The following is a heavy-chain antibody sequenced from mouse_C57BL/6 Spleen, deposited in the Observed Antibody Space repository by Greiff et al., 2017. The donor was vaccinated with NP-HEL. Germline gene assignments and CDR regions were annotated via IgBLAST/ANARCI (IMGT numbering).Heavy chain of an antibody. J-gene: IGHJ3*01. CDR1: GYTFTDYY. Sequence: EVQLQQSGPELVKPGASVKISCKASGYTFTDYYMNWVKQSHGKSLEWIGDINPNNGGTSYNQKFKGKATLTVDKSSSTAYMELRSLTSEDSAVYYCARRIYYGYDVPFAYGGQGTLVTVSA. D-gene: IGHD2-2*01. CDR2: INPNNGGT. V-gene: IGHV1-26*01. CDR3: ARRIYYGYDVPFAY.